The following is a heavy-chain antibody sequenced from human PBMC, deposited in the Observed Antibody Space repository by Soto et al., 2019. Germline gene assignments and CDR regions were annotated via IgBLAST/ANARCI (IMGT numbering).Heavy chain of an antibody. Sequence: GGSLRLSCAASGFTFSSYGMHWVRQAPGKGLEWVAVIWYDGSNKYYADSVKGRFTISRDNSKNTLYLQMNSLRAEDTAVYYCAREKLYYYDSSGYFGDLGYWGQGTLVTVSS. J-gene: IGHJ4*02. CDR3: AREKLYYYDSSGYFGDLGY. D-gene: IGHD3-22*01. V-gene: IGHV3-33*01. CDR1: GFTFSSYG. CDR2: IWYDGSNK.